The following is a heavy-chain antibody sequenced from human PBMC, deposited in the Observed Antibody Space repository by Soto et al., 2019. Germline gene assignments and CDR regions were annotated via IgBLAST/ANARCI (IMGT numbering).Heavy chain of an antibody. Sequence: QVQLVQSGAEVKKPGSSVKVSCKASGGTFSSYTISWVRQAPGQGLEWMGRIIPILGIANYAQKFQGRVTITADKSTSTVYKELISLRSEDTAVYYCARGGGMVFGELPKNWGQGTMVTVSS. D-gene: IGHD3-10*02. CDR2: IIPILGIA. CDR3: ARGGGMVFGELPKN. V-gene: IGHV1-69*02. CDR1: GGTFSSYT. J-gene: IGHJ4*02.